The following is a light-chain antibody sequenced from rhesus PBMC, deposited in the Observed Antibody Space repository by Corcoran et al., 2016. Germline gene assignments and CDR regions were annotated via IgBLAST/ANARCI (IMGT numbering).Light chain of an antibody. CDR1: LGISSW. CDR3: LQYSSSPNS. Sequence: DIQMTQSPSSLSASVGDTVTITCQASLGISSWLVWYQQKPGKAPNLLINKGSSLERGVPSRFSGSGSGTDFTLTISSLQPEDFATYYCLQYSSSPNSFGQGTKVEIK. J-gene: IGKJ2*01. V-gene: IGKV1-22*01. CDR2: KGS.